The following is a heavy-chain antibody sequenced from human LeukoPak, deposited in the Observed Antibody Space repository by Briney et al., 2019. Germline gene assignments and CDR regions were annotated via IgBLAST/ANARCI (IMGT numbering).Heavy chain of an antibody. CDR2: ISWNSGSI. J-gene: IGHJ3*01. CDR3: STYVDTVRYDAFDV. Sequence: GGSLRLSCAASGLTFINFGMTWVRQAPGKGLEWVSGISWNSGSIGYADSVKGRFTISRDNARNTLFLQMNSLRTEDAAVYYCSTYVDTVRYDAFDVWGQGTMVTVSS. D-gene: IGHD5-18*01. V-gene: IGHV3-9*01. CDR1: GLTFINFG.